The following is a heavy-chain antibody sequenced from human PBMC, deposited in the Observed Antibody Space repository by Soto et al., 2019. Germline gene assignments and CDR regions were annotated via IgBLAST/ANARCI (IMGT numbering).Heavy chain of an antibody. CDR1: EYIFTSYW. V-gene: IGHV5-51*01. D-gene: IGHD3-3*01. Sequence: AESLKISCKGYEYIFTSYWIGWVRQMPGKGLEWMGIIYPGDSDTRYSPSFQGQVAISADKSISTAYLQWSSLKASDTAMYYCARSPRIYDFWSGYHDYWGPGTLVTVSS. CDR2: IYPGDSDT. CDR3: ARSPRIYDFWSGYHDY. J-gene: IGHJ4*02.